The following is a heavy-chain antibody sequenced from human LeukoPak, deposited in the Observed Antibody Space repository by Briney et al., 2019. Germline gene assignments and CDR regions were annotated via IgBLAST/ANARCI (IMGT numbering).Heavy chain of an antibody. CDR3: ARDRSPYDFWSGYYMDV. D-gene: IGHD3-3*01. J-gene: IGHJ6*03. CDR1: GGSFSGYY. V-gene: IGHV4-34*01. Sequence: SETLSLTCAVYGGSFSGYYWSWIRQPPGKGLEWIGEINHSGSTNYNPSLKSRVTISVDTSKNQFSLKLSSVTAADTAVYYCARDRSPYDFWSGYYMDVWGKGTTVTVSS. CDR2: INHSGST.